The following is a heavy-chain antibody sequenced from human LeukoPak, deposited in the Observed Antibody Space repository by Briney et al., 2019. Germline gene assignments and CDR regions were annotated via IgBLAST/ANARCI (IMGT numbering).Heavy chain of an antibody. V-gene: IGHV3-30*14. CDR2: ISYDGSNE. J-gene: IGHJ5*02. D-gene: IGHD3-9*01. Sequence: GRSLRLSCAASGITFRSYAMHWVRQAPGKGLEWVAVISYDGSNENYADSVKGRFTISRDNSKNTLYLQMNSLRAEDTAVYYCARGGDFDRARWFDPWGQGTLVTVSS. CDR1: GITFRSYA. CDR3: ARGGDFDRARWFDP.